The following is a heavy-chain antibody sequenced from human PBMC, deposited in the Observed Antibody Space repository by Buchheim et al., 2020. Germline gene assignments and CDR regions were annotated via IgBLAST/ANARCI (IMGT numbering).Heavy chain of an antibody. J-gene: IGHJ5*02. CDR2: IYYSGST. CDR3: ARTSYYDFWRERGPNWFDP. V-gene: IGHV4-39*01. Sequence: QLQLQESGPGLVKPSETLSLTCTVSGGSISSSSYYWGWIRQPPGKGLEWIGSIYYSGSTYYNPSLKSRVTISVDTSKNQFSLKVSSVTAADTAVYYCARTSYYDFWRERGPNWFDPWGQGTL. CDR1: GGSISSSSYY. D-gene: IGHD3-3*01.